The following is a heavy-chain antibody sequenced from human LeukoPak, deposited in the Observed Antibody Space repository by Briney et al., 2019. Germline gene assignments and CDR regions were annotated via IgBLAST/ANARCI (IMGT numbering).Heavy chain of an antibody. V-gene: IGHV3-20*04. CDR1: GFTFDDYG. J-gene: IGHJ6*03. Sequence: PGGSLRLSCAASGFTFDDYGMSWVRQAPGKGLEWVSGIKWNGGSTGYADSVKGRFTISRDSAKNSLYLQMNSLRAEDTALYYCARNSGAGYYFYMDVWGKGTAVTVSS. CDR2: IKWNGGST. CDR3: ARNSGAGYYFYMDV. D-gene: IGHD3-10*01.